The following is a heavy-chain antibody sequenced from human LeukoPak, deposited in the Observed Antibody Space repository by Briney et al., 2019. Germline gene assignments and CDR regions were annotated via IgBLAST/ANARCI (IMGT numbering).Heavy chain of an antibody. CDR2: IWNDGSDQ. Sequence: GGSLRLSCATSGFAFSIYGMNWVRQAPGKGLEWVAIIWNDGSDQYYSDSVKGRFSISRDNSKNTLYLQMNSLRAADTAVYYCAKDRYCTSATCQGFDVWGQGTMVSVSS. J-gene: IGHJ3*01. V-gene: IGHV3-33*03. CDR3: AKDRYCTSATCQGFDV. D-gene: IGHD2-2*01. CDR1: GFAFSIYG.